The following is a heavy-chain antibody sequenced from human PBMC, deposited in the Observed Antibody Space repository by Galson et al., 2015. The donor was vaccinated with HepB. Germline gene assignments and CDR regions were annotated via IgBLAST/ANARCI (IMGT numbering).Heavy chain of an antibody. CDR1: GGSLSGYY. Sequence: SETLSLTCAVYGGSLSGYYWSWIRQPPGKGLEWIGEINHTGSPAYNPSLKSRLTISLDTSKNQFSLKLTSVTAADTAVYYCARGHHDFRAFSSCYMDVWGKGTTVSVSS. V-gene: IGHV4-34*01. CDR2: INHTGSP. D-gene: IGHD3-3*01. J-gene: IGHJ6*04. CDR3: ARGHHDFRAFSSCYMDV.